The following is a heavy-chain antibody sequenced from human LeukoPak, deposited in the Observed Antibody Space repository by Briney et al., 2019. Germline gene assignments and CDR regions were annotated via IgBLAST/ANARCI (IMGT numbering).Heavy chain of an antibody. Sequence: GGSLRLSCAASGFTFSSYAMHWVRQAPGKGLEWVAVISYDGSNKYYADSVKGRFTISRDNSKNTLYLQMNSLRAEDTAVYYCAKNCYPKEYYYYYGMDVWGQGTTVTVSS. D-gene: IGHD2-15*01. CDR2: ISYDGSNK. J-gene: IGHJ6*02. CDR1: GFTFSSYA. V-gene: IGHV3-30*18. CDR3: AKNCYPKEYYYYYGMDV.